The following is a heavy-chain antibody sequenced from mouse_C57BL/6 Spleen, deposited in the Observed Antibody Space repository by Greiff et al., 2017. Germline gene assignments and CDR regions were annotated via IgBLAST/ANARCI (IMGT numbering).Heavy chain of an antibody. CDR1: GYAFSSSW. V-gene: IGHV1-82*01. CDR2: IYPGDGDT. Sequence: QVQLQQSGPELVKPGASVKISCKASGYAFSSSWMNWVKQRPGKGLEWIGRIYPGDGDTNYNGKFKGKATLTADKSSSTAYMQLSSLTSEDSAVYFCARGLSGSSYPPFAYWGQGTLVTVSA. J-gene: IGHJ3*01. CDR3: ARGLSGSSYPPFAY. D-gene: IGHD1-1*01.